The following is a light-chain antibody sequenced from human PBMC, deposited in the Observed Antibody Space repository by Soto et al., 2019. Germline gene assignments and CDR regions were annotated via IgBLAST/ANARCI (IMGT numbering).Light chain of an antibody. J-gene: IGLJ1*01. V-gene: IGLV2-8*01. CDR3: SSYAGSNMI. CDR2: EVS. CDR1: SSDVGGYNY. Sequence: QSALTQPPSASGSPGQSVTISCTGTSSDVGGYNYVSWYQQHPGKAPKLMIYEVSKRPSGVPDRFSGSKSGNTASLTVSGLQAEDEADYYCSSYAGSNMIFGTGTQVTVL.